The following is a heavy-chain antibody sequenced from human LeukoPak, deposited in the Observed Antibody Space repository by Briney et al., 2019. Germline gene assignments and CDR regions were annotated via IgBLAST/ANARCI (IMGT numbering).Heavy chain of an antibody. CDR1: GITFSSYA. V-gene: IGHV3-23*01. CDR3: AKDLDRGCSGGSCYYYYGMDV. CDR2: ISGSGGST. Sequence: GGSLRLSCAASGITFSSYAMSWVRQAPGKGLEWVSSISGSGGSTYYADSVKDRFTISRDNSKNTLYLQMNSLRAEDTAVYYCAKDLDRGCSGGSCYYYYGMDVWGQGTTVTVSS. J-gene: IGHJ6*02. D-gene: IGHD2-15*01.